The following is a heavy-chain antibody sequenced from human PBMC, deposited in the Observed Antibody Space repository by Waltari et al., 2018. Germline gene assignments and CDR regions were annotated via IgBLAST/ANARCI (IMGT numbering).Heavy chain of an antibody. V-gene: IGHV4-39*07. CDR1: GGSISSSSYY. J-gene: IGHJ4*02. CDR2: IYYSGST. D-gene: IGHD6-13*01. CDR3: ARDTGGSSSWYKVDYFDY. Sequence: QLQLQESGPGLVKPSDTLSITCTVSGGSISSSSYYWRWIRHPPAKWLEWIGSIYYSGSTYYNPSLKSRVTISVDTSKNQFSLKLSSVTAADTAVYYCARDTGGSSSWYKVDYFDYWGQGTLVTVSS.